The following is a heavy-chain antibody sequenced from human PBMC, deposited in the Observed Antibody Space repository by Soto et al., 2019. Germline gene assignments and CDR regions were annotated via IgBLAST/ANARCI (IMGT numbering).Heavy chain of an antibody. V-gene: IGHV3-23*01. Sequence: LRLSCSASGFTFSSNAMSWVRQAPGKGLEWVSAISGSGGSTYYADSVKSRFTIYRDNSKNTLYLQMNSLRAEDTAVYYCAKIRGARIQLLPSDYWGQGTLVTVSS. CDR1: GFTFSSNA. CDR3: AKIRGARIQLLPSDY. D-gene: IGHD5-18*01. CDR2: ISGSGGST. J-gene: IGHJ4*02.